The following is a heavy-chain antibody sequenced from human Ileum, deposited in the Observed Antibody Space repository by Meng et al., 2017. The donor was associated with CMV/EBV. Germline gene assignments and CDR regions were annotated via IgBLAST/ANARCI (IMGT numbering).Heavy chain of an antibody. D-gene: IGHD4-11*01. CDR2: ISSGSTYI. CDR3: ARFRGDFSNRIDY. V-gene: IGHV3-21*01. J-gene: IGHJ4*02. CDR1: GFTFTSYS. Sequence: GGSLRLSCAASGFTFTSYSVNWVRQAPGKGLEWVSSISSGSTYIYYADSVKGRFTISRDNAKNSLYLQMNNLRVEDTALYYCARFRGDFSNRIDYWGQGTRVTGYS.